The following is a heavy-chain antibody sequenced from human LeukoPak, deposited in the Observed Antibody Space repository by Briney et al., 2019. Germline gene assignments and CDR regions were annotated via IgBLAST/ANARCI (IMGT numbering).Heavy chain of an antibody. D-gene: IGHD4-17*01. CDR1: GYTFTGYY. CDR3: ARDSYNDYEPDY. Sequence: ASVKVSCKASGYTFTGYYIHWVRQAPGQGLEWMGWINPNSGGTNYAQKFQGRVTMTRDTSISTVYMELSRLGSDDTAVYYCARDSYNDYEPDYWGQGTLVTVSS. CDR2: INPNSGGT. J-gene: IGHJ4*02. V-gene: IGHV1-2*02.